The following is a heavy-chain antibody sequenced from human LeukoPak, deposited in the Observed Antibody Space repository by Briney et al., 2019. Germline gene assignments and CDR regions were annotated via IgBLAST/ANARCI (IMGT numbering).Heavy chain of an antibody. D-gene: IGHD3-16*02. V-gene: IGHV3-7*01. Sequence: GGSLRLSCAASGSTFNSYWMSWVRQAPGKGLEWVANIKQDGSEKYYVDSVKGRFTISRDNAKNSLYLQMNSLRAEDTAVYYCARGYDYVWGSYRYIDYWGQGTLVTVSS. CDR3: ARGYDYVWGSYRYIDY. J-gene: IGHJ4*02. CDR2: IKQDGSEK. CDR1: GSTFNSYW.